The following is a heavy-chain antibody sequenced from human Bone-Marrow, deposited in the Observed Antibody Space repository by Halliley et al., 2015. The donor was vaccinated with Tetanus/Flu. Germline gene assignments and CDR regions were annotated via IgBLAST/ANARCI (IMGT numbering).Heavy chain of an antibody. J-gene: IGHJ6*02. D-gene: IGHD2-2*01. CDR1: GFTFSRYE. CDR3: ARVLAAAARPGGLDV. Sequence: SLRLSCAASGFTFSRYEMNWVRQAPGKGLEWVSYISATGATIYYPDSVKGRFTISRDNAKNSLYLQMSSLRAEDTAVYYCARVLAAAARPGGLDVWGQGTTGAVSS. CDR2: ISATGATI. V-gene: IGHV3-48*03.